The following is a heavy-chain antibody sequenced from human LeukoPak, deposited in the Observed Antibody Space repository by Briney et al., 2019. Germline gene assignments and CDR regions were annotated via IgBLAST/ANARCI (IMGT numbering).Heavy chain of an antibody. D-gene: IGHD1-1*01. Sequence: SETLSLTCTVSGGSISSSSYYWGWIRQPPGKGLGGIGSIYYSGSTYYNPSLKSRVTISVDTSKNQFSLKVTSVTAADTAVYYCARIRYSENIDYWGQGTLVTVSS. CDR2: IYYSGST. CDR1: GGSISSSSYY. J-gene: IGHJ4*02. CDR3: ARIRYSENIDY. V-gene: IGHV4-39*01.